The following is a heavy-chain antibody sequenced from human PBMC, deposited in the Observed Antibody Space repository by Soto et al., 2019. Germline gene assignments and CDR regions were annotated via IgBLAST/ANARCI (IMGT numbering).Heavy chain of an antibody. CDR1: GYTFTSYD. V-gene: IGHV1-8*02. D-gene: IGHD1-26*01. J-gene: IGHJ4*02. Sequence: ASVKVSCKASGYTFTSYDINWVRQATGQGLEWMGWMNPNSGNTGHAQKFQGRVTMTRNTSISTVYMELSSLRSEDTAVYYCARDDSGFSGSHYIDYFNYWGQGALVTVSS. CDR2: MNPNSGNT. CDR3: ARDDSGFSGSHYIDYFNY.